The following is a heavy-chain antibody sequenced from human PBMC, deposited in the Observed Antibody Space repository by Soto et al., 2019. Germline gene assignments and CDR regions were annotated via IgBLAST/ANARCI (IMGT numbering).Heavy chain of an antibody. D-gene: IGHD2-21*01. CDR3: ARNCALDC. Sequence: QVHLQESGPGLLKPSQTLSLTCTVSGGSISSGDYYWSWIRQPPGKGLEWIGYILYSGTTNYNPSLESRLTISVDTYKNPFSLKLTSVTAADTAVYYCARNCALDCWGRGTLVTVYS. CDR2: ILYSGTT. CDR1: GGSISSGDYY. V-gene: IGHV4-30-4*01. J-gene: IGHJ4*02.